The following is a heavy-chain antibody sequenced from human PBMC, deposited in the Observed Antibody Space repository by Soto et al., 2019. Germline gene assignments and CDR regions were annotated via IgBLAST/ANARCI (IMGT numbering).Heavy chain of an antibody. V-gene: IGHV3-66*01. CDR3: ARDRIPTGMDV. J-gene: IGHJ6*02. CDR2: IYNGGST. Sequence: GGSHRHSSTASGGNVISNYMSWVRQAPGKGLEWVSVIYNGGSTYYADSVKGRFTISRDNSKNTLYLQMNSLRAEDTAVYYCARDRIPTGMDVWGQGTTVTVSS. CDR1: GGNVISNY.